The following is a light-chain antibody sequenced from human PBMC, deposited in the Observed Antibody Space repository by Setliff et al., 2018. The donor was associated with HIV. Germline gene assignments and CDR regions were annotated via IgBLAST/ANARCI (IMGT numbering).Light chain of an antibody. V-gene: IGLV2-11*01. CDR3: SLYTSNSMYV. CDR2: DVT. CDR1: SSDVGGYNY. Sequence: QSALAQPRSVSGSPGQSVTISCTGTSSDVGGYNYVSWYQQHPGKAPKLMIYDVTKRPSGVPDRFSGSKSGNTASLTISGLQAEDETDYYCSLYTSNSMYVLGIGTKVTVL. J-gene: IGLJ1*01.